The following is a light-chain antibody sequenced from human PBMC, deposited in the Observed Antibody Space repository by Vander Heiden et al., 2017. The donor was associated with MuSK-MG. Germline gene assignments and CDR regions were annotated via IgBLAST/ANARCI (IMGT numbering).Light chain of an antibody. CDR1: SNDIGRYSF. Sequence: QSAPTQPRSVSGSPGQSVTISCSGTSNDIGRYSFVSWYQQNPGKAPKLIIYDVPRRASGVPDRFSGSKSGITASLTISGLQADDEAAYHCCSYAGSYTYVFGSGTDVTVL. V-gene: IGLV2-11*01. CDR3: CSYAGSYTYV. CDR2: DVP. J-gene: IGLJ1*01.